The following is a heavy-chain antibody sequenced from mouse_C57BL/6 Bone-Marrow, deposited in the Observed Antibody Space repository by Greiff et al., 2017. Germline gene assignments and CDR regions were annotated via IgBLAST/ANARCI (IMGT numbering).Heavy chain of an antibody. V-gene: IGHV5-4*01. CDR3: AREEMMVKAY. D-gene: IGHD2-3*01. CDR2: ISDGGSYT. CDR1: GFTFSSYA. Sequence: DVKLQESGGGLVKPGGSLKLSCAASGFTFSSYAMSWVRQTPEKRLEWVATISDGGSYTYYPDNVKGRFTISRDNAKNNLYLQMSHLKSEDTAMYYCAREEMMVKAYWGQGTLVTVSA. J-gene: IGHJ3*01.